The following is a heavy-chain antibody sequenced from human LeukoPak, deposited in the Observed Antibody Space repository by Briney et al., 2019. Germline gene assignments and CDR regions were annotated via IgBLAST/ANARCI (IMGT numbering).Heavy chain of an antibody. CDR1: GFTFTDYS. V-gene: IGHV3-21*06. D-gene: IGHD6-25*01. J-gene: IGHJ6*03. CDR3: ARDGSGFYLCNYMDV. Sequence: GGSLRLSCAPSGFTFTDYSMNWVRQAPGKGLEWVASISTVSTYTFYADSVKGRFSISRDNVRNLLYLQMSSLGAEDTAVYYCARDGSGFYLCNYMDVWGKGTTVTVSS. CDR2: ISTVSTYT.